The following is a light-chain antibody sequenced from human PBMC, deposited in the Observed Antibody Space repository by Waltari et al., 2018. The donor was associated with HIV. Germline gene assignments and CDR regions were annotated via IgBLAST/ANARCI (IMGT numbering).Light chain of an antibody. Sequence: DIVMTQSPDSLAVSLGERATIKCKSSQNVFYSTNNRNYLSWYQQKAGQPPKLSIYWASSRQSGVPDRVSGSGSGTDFTLTISSLQAEDVAVYFCQQTYTIPPTFGGGTKVEIK. CDR3: QQTYTIPPT. J-gene: IGKJ4*01. CDR2: WAS. CDR1: QNVFYSTNNRNY. V-gene: IGKV4-1*01.